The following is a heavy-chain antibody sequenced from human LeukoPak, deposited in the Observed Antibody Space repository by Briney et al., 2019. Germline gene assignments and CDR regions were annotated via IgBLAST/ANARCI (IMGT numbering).Heavy chain of an antibody. Sequence: PSETLSLTCTVSGGSISSYYWSWIRQPAGKGLEWIGRIYTSGSTNYNPSLKSRVTISVDTSKNQFSLKLSSVTAADTAVYYCASPPGPGIAAAGTFGYWGQGTLVTVSS. CDR1: GGSISSYY. CDR3: ASPPGPGIAAAGTFGY. V-gene: IGHV4-4*07. CDR2: IYTSGST. J-gene: IGHJ4*02. D-gene: IGHD6-13*01.